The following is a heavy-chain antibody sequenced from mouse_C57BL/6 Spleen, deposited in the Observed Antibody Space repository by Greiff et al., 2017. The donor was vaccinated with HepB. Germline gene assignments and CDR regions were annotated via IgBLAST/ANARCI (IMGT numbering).Heavy chain of an antibody. CDR3: ARHPRDYDGYYAMDY. CDR1: GFSLTSYG. J-gene: IGHJ4*01. D-gene: IGHD2-4*01. V-gene: IGHV2-6-1*01. CDR2: IWSDGST. Sequence: QVQLQQSGPGLVAPSQSLSITCTVSGFSLTSYGVHWVRQPPGKGLEWLVVIWSDGSTTYNSALKSRLSISKDNSKSQVFLKMNSLQTDDTAMYYCARHPRDYDGYYAMDYWGQGTSVTVSS.